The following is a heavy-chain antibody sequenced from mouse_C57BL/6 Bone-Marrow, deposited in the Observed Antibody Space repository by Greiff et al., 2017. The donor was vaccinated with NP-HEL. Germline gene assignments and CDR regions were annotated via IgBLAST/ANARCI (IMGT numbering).Heavy chain of an antibody. V-gene: IGHV1-72*01. J-gene: IGHJ2*01. D-gene: IGHD1-1*01. CDR3: ARYYYGSSSFDY. Sequence: QVQLKQPGAELVKPGASVKLSCKASGYTFTSYLMHWVKQRPGRGLEWIGRIDPNSGGTKYNEKFKSKATLTVDKPSSTAYMQLKSRTSEDAAVYYCARYYYGSSSFDYWGQGTTLTVSS. CDR2: IDPNSGGT. CDR1: GYTFTSYL.